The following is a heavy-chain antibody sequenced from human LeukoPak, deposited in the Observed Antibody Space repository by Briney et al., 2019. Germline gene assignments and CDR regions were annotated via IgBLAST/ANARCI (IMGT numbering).Heavy chain of an antibody. CDR3: ARERPGSASAFDY. Sequence: PGGSLRLSCSASGFTFSTFWMSWVRQAPGKGLEWVANMKEDGSVKNYVDSVKGRFTVSKDNAKNSLSLQMSSLRVEDTAIYYCARERPGSASAFDYWGQGTLVTVSS. V-gene: IGHV3-7*01. CDR1: GFTFSTFW. CDR2: MKEDGSVK. D-gene: IGHD6-25*01. J-gene: IGHJ4*02.